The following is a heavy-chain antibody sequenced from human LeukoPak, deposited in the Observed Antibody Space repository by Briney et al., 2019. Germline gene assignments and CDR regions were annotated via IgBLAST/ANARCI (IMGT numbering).Heavy chain of an antibody. V-gene: IGHV3-7*04. CDR3: ARGDSSGYSIFFDY. J-gene: IGHJ4*02. D-gene: IGHD3-22*01. CDR1: GFTLTSYS. CDR2: IKQDGSEK. Sequence: GGSLRLSCVASGFTLTSYSMNWVRQAPGKGLEWVANIKQDGSEKYYVDSVKGRFTISRDNAKNSLYLQMNSLRAEDTAVYYCARGDSSGYSIFFDYWGQGTLVTVSS.